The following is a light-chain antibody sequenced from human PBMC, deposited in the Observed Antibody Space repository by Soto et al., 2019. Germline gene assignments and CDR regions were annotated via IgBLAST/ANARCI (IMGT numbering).Light chain of an antibody. J-gene: IGLJ3*02. CDR2: LNSDGSH. Sequence: QPVLTQSPSASASLGASVKLTCTLSSGHSSYAIAWHQQQPEKGPRYLMKLNSDGSHSKGDGSPDRFSGSSSGAERYLTISSLQSDDEADYYCQTWGTGIRVFGGGTKLTVL. CDR3: QTWGTGIRV. CDR1: SGHSSYA. V-gene: IGLV4-69*01.